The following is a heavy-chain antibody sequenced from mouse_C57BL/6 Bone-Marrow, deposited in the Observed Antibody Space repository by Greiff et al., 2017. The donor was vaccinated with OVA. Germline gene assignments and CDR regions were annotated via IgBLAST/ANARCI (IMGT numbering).Heavy chain of an antibody. CDR3: TGGGFYYYWYFDV. CDR1: GFTFSNYW. D-gene: IGHD1-1*01. J-gene: IGHJ1*03. Sequence: DVKLVESGGGLVQPGGSMKLSCVASGFTFSNYWMNWVRQSPEKGLEWVAQIRLKSDNYATHYAESVKGRFTISRDDSKSSVYLQMNNLRAEDTGIYYCTGGGFYYYWYFDVWGTGTTVTVSS. CDR2: IRLKSDNYAT. V-gene: IGHV6-3*01.